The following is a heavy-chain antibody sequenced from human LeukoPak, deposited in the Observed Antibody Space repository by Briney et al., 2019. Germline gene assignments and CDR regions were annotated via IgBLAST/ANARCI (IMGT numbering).Heavy chain of an antibody. CDR1: GFTFSSYA. CDR3: ARQRHLSSVAFDI. J-gene: IGHJ3*02. D-gene: IGHD3-3*02. V-gene: IGHV3-23*01. CDR2: ISGSGGST. Sequence: PGGSLRLSCAASGFTFSSYAMSWVRQAPGKGLEWVSAISGSGGSTYYADSVKGRFTISRDNSKNTLYLQMNSLRAEDTAVYYCARQRHLSSVAFDIWGHGTMVTVSS.